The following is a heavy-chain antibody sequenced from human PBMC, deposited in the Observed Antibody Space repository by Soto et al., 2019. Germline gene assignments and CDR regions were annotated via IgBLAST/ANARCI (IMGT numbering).Heavy chain of an antibody. J-gene: IGHJ6*02. CDR2: INHSGST. V-gene: IGHV4-34*01. CDR1: GGSFSGYY. CDR3: ARGVYGMDV. Sequence: SETLSLTXAVYGGSFSGYYWSWIRQPPGKGLEWIGEINHSGSTNYNPSLKSRVTISVDTSKNQFFLKLSSVTAADTAVYYCARGVYGMDVWGQGTTVTVSS.